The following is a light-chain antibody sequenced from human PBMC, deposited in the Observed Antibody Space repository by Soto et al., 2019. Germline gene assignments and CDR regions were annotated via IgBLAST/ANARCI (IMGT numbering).Light chain of an antibody. CDR1: NNDLGGYTY. Sequence: QSALTQPPSASGSPGQSVTISCTGTNNDLGGYTYVSCYQQHPGKAPKVIIYEVSKRPSGVPDRFSGTKSGSTASLTVSGLQPEDEADYYFSSFAGSNGAVFGGGTQLTVL. J-gene: IGLJ3*02. V-gene: IGLV2-8*01. CDR3: SSFAGSNGAV. CDR2: EVS.